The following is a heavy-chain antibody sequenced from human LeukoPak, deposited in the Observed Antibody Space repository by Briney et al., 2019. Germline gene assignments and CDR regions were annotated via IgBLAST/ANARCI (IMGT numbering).Heavy chain of an antibody. V-gene: IGHV3-13*01. CDR1: GFTFSSSD. CDR3: VTGTEGWAY. Sequence: GGSLRLSCAASGFTFSSSDMHWVRHATGKGLEWVSGLGSGGAAFYAGSVRGRFAISRDNAKNSLYLQMNSLRAEDTAMYHCVTGTEGWAYWGQGTLVPVSS. D-gene: IGHD1-26*01. J-gene: IGHJ4*02. CDR2: LGSGGAA.